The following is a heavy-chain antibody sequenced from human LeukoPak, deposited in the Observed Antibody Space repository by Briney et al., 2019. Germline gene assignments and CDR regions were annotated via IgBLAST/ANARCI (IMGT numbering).Heavy chain of an antibody. D-gene: IGHD3-3*01. CDR3: ARLHDFWSGYYTYYYYYGMDV. CDR1: GGSITSNNW. J-gene: IGHJ6*02. V-gene: IGHV4-4*02. Sequence: SETLSLTCTVSGGSITSNNWWSWVRQPPGRGLEWIGEIHHTGTTNYNPSLKSRVTLSVDKSKNQFSLRLNSVTAADTAVYYCARLHDFWSGYYTYYYYYGMDVWGQGTTVTVSS. CDR2: IHHTGTT.